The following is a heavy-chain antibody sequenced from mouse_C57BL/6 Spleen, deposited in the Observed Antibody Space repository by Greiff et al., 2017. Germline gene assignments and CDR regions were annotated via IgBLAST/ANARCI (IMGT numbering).Heavy chain of an antibody. D-gene: IGHD4-1*01. CDR1: GFTFSSYT. J-gene: IGHJ2*01. CDR2: ISGGGGNT. CDR3: ARRGWDDYFDY. Sequence: DVKLVESGGGLVKPGGSLKLSCAASGFTFSSYTMSWVRQTPEKRLEWVATISGGGGNTYYPDSVKGRFTISRDNAKNTLYLQMSSLRSEDTALYYCARRGWDDYFDYWGQGTTLTVSS. V-gene: IGHV5-9*01.